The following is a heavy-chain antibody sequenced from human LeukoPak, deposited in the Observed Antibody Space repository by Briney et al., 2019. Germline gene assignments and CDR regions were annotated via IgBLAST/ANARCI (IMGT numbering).Heavy chain of an antibody. CDR1: GGTFSSYA. Sequence: SVKVSCKASGGTFSSYAISWVRQAPGQGLEWMGRIIPILGITNYAQKFQGRVTITADKSTSTAYMELSSLRSEDTAVYYCARGADTAMLDDYYYGMDVWGQGTTVTVSS. V-gene: IGHV1-69*04. D-gene: IGHD5-18*01. CDR3: ARGADTAMLDDYYYGMDV. J-gene: IGHJ6*02. CDR2: IIPILGIT.